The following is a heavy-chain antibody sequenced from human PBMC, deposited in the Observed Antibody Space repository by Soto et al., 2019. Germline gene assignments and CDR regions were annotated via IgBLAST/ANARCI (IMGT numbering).Heavy chain of an antibody. V-gene: IGHV1-18*01. Sequence: QVQLVQSASEVMKPGASVKVSCKASGYTFIRYGITWVRQAPGQRLEWMGWISPYNDQTIYAQKLQGRVTMTADTSTXNXYLXLRSLKSDDTAVYYCARGGYYDNVWGKLSHYGLDVWGQGTSVTVSS. CDR2: ISPYNDQT. CDR3: ARGGYYDNVWGKLSHYGLDV. J-gene: IGHJ6*02. CDR1: GYTFIRYG. D-gene: IGHD3-16*01.